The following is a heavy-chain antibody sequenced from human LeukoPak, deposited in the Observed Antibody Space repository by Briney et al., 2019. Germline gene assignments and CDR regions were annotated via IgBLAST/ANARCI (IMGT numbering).Heavy chain of an antibody. CDR2: ISSSGSTI. CDR1: GFTFSSYE. CDR3: ARDFARGQRVDDY. J-gene: IGHJ4*02. D-gene: IGHD5-12*01. V-gene: IGHV3-48*03. Sequence: GGSLRLSCAASGFTFSSYEMNWVRQAPGKGLEWVSYISSSGSTIYYADSVKGRFTISRDNAKNSLYLQMNSLRAEDTAVYYCARDFARGQRVDDYWGQGTLVTVSS.